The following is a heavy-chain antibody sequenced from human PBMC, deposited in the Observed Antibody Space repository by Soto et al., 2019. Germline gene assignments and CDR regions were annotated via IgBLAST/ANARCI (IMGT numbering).Heavy chain of an antibody. CDR3: ARDVSPMVRGALNWFDP. D-gene: IGHD3-10*01. CDR1: GYTFTSYG. Sequence: GASVKVSCKASGYTFTSYGISWVRQAPGQGLEWMGWISAYNGNTNYAQKLQGRVTMTTDTSTSTAYMELRSLRSDDTAVYYCARDVSPMVRGALNWFDPWGQGTLVTVSS. J-gene: IGHJ5*02. CDR2: ISAYNGNT. V-gene: IGHV1-18*01.